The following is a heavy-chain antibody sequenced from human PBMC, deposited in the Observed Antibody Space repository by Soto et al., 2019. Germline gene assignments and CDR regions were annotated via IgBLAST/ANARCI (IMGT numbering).Heavy chain of an antibody. J-gene: IGHJ3*02. CDR1: GDSVSSNSAA. CDR2: TYYRSKWYN. Sequence: SQTLSLTCAISGDSVSSNSAAWNWIRQSPSRGLEWLGRTYYRSKWYNDYALSVKSRKTVNPDTSKNQFSLQLNSVTPEDTAVYYCAIGSFLPRGLDAFDIWGQGTMVTVSS. D-gene: IGHD1-26*01. CDR3: AIGSFLPRGLDAFDI. V-gene: IGHV6-1*01.